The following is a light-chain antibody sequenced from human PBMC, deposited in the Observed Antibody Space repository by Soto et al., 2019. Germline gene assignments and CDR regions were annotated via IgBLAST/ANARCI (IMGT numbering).Light chain of an antibody. CDR1: SGSIGSKY. CDR2: ENN. Sequence: NFMLTQPHSVSESPGKTVTICCTRGSGSIGSKYVHWYQQRPGGSPTTVIYENNQRPSGVPDRFSGSIDSASNSASLTISGLQTEDEADYYCQSYDTNNWVFGGGTKLTVL. V-gene: IGLV6-57*01. J-gene: IGLJ3*02. CDR3: QSYDTNNWV.